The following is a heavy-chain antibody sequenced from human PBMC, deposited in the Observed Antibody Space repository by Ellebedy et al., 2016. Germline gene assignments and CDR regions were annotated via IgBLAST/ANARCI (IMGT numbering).Heavy chain of an antibody. J-gene: IGHJ3*02. CDR3: ARDQGIVGALLDAFDI. CDR1: GFTFSSYS. Sequence: GGSLRLSCAASGFTFSSYSMNWVRQAPGKGLEWVSSISSSSSYIYYADSVKGRFTISRDNAKNSLYLQMNSLRAEDTAVYYCARDQGIVGALLDAFDIWGQGTMVTVSS. V-gene: IGHV3-21*01. CDR2: ISSSSSYI. D-gene: IGHD1-26*01.